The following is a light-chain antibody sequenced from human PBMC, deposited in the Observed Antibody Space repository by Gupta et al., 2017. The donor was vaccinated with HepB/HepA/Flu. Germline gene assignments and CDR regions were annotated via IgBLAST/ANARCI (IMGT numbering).Light chain of an antibody. CDR3: QQRSNWTIT. Sequence: LVLTQSPATLSLSPGERATLSCRASQRVSSYLAWYQQKPGQAPRLLNYDASNRATGIPARVSGSGSGTDFTLTISSLEPEDFAVYYCQQRSNWTITFGQGTRLEIK. CDR2: DAS. J-gene: IGKJ5*01. V-gene: IGKV3-11*01. CDR1: QRVSSY.